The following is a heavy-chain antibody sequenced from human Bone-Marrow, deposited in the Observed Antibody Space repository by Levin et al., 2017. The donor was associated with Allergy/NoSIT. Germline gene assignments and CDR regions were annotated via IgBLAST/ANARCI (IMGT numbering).Heavy chain of an antibody. D-gene: IGHD2-15*01. CDR3: ARRDCSGGSCYPSPYYYYGMDV. CDR1: GFTFSSYG. Sequence: GESLKISCAASGFTFSSYGMHWVRQAPGKGLEWVAVIWYDGSNKYYADSVKGRFTISRDNSKNTLYLQMNSLRAEDTAVYYCARRDCSGGSCYPSPYYYYGMDVWGQGTTVTVSS. CDR2: IWYDGSNK. J-gene: IGHJ6*02. V-gene: IGHV3-33*01.